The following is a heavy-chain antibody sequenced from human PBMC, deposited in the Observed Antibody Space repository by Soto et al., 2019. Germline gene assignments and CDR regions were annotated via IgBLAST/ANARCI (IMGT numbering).Heavy chain of an antibody. CDR1: GFTFSSYA. D-gene: IGHD6-13*01. Sequence: GGSLRLSCAASGFTFSSYAMHWVRQAPGKGLEWVAVISYDGSNKYYGDSVKGRFTISRDNSKNTLYLQMNSLRAEDTAVYYCARAWDSSSWGEPFDYWGQGTLVTVSS. CDR3: ARAWDSSSWGEPFDY. J-gene: IGHJ4*02. V-gene: IGHV3-30-3*01. CDR2: ISYDGSNK.